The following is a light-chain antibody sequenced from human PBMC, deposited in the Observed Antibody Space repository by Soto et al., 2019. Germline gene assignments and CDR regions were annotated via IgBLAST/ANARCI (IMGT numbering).Light chain of an antibody. V-gene: IGKV3-11*02. J-gene: IGKJ2*01. CDR2: DAS. Sequence: EILLAQSPATLSLSPGERATLSCKASQDVSIFLAWYQQKPGQAPRLLIHDASNRATGVPARFSGSGSGRDFTLTITSLEPEDFAVYYCQQRSTWLYTFGQGTKVEV. CDR1: QDVSIF. CDR3: QQRSTWLYT.